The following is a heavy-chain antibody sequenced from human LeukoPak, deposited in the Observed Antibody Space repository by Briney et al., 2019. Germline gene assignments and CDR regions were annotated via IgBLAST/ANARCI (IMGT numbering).Heavy chain of an antibody. Sequence: SETLSLTCTVSGVSLSSYYWSWIRQPAGKGLEWIGRIHTSGSTNYNPALKSRVTMSEDTSENQFSLKLSSVTAADTAVYYCARGGYYYDSSGYYSFDYWGQGTLVTVSS. CDR1: GVSLSSYY. D-gene: IGHD3-22*01. V-gene: IGHV4-4*07. CDR2: IHTSGST. J-gene: IGHJ4*02. CDR3: ARGGYYYDSSGYYSFDY.